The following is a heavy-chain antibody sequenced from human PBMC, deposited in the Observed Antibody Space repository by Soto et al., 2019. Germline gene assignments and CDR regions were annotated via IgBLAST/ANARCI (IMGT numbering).Heavy chain of an antibody. Sequence: QVQLVQSGTEVKKPGSSVKVSCKASGDTFSFYTINWVRQAPGLGLEWVGRINPIVSMSNYAQKFQGRVSMTADNSTSTSYMELRSLRSDDTAMYFCAASYGSGYRAFDYWGQGALVTVSS. J-gene: IGHJ4*02. CDR2: INPIVSMS. CDR1: GDTFSFYT. CDR3: AASYGSGYRAFDY. V-gene: IGHV1-69*02. D-gene: IGHD3-10*01.